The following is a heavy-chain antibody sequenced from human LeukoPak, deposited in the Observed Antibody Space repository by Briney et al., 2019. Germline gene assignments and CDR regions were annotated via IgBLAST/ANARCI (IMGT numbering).Heavy chain of an antibody. V-gene: IGHV3-74*01. CDR3: ARKPPGVLDC. J-gene: IGHJ4*02. D-gene: IGHD3-3*01. CDR2: INSDGSST. Sequence: PGGSLRLSCAASGFTFSSYWMHWVRQAPGKGLVWVSRINSDGSSTSYADSVKGRFTVSRDNAKNSLYLQMNSLRADDTAVYYCARKPPGVLDCWGQGTLVTVSS. CDR1: GFTFSSYW.